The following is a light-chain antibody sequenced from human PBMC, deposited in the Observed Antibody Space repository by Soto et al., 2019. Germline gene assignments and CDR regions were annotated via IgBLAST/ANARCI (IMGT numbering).Light chain of an antibody. V-gene: IGLV1-51*01. CDR3: GAWDGRLGGV. CDR1: SSNIGDNP. J-gene: IGLJ2*01. Sequence: QSVLTQPTSASGTPGQRVTISCSGSSSNIGDNPVNWYQQLPGAAPKLLIYDTYKRPSGIPDRFSASKSGTSATLAITGLQAADEADYYCGAWDGRLGGVFGGGTKLTVL. CDR2: DTY.